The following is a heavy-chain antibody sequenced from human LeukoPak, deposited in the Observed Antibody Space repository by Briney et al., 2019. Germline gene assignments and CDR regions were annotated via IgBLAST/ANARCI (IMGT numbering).Heavy chain of an antibody. D-gene: IGHD3-16*01. CDR2: IYYSGST. J-gene: IGHJ4*02. CDR3: ATSVAYYYLDY. CDR1: GGSISTYY. Sequence: SETLSLTCTVSGGSISTYYWSWIRQPPGKGLEWIGYIYYSGSTNYNPSLRSRVTISVDTSKSQFSLRLSSVTAADTAMYYCATSVAYYYLDYWGQGTLVTVSS. V-gene: IGHV4-59*01.